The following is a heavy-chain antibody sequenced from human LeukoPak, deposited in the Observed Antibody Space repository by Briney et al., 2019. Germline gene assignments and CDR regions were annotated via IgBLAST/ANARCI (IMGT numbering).Heavy chain of an antibody. D-gene: IGHD1-26*01. V-gene: IGHV3-21*01. CDR1: GFTFSSYS. CDR2: ISSSSSYI. CDR3: ARDGSSHYYYYMDV. Sequence: GGSLRLSCAASGFTFSSYSMNWVRQAPGKGLEWVSSISSSSSYIYYADSVKGRFTISRDNSKNTLYLQMNSLRAEDTAVYYCARDGSSHYYYYMDVWGKGTTVTVSS. J-gene: IGHJ6*03.